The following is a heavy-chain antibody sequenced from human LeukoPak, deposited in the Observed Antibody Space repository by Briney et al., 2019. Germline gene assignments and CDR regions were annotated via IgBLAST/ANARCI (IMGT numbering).Heavy chain of an antibody. J-gene: IGHJ3*01. V-gene: IGHV4-39*01. CDR2: IYYNGRT. Sequence: SETLFLTCTVSGDSINNNNYYWGWIRQPPGEGLEWIGNIYYNGRTYYSPSLKSRGTISVDTSNNQFSLKLNSVTAADTAVYYCARITDRTIFGEIMHGFDVWGQGTPVTVSS. CDR3: ARITDRTIFGEIMHGFDV. D-gene: IGHD3-3*01. CDR1: GDSINNNNYY.